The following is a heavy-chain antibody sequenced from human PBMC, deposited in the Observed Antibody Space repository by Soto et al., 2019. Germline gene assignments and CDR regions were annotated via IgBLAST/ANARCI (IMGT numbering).Heavy chain of an antibody. CDR1: GITFRGFW. D-gene: IGHD4-17*01. J-gene: IGHJ5*02. CDR2: ASPDGTST. CDR3: ARHGSGDYFLFDP. V-gene: IGHV3-74*01. Sequence: EVQLVESGGGLVQPGGSLRLSCAASGITFRGFWMHWVRQAPGKGLVWVSRASPDGTSTSYADSVKGRFTISRDNAKNTLYMQMNSLRAEDTAVYYCARHGSGDYFLFDPWGQGTLVTVSS.